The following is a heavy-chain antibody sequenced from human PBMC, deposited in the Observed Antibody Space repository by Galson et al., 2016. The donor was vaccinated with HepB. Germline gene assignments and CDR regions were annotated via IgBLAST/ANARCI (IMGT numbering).Heavy chain of an antibody. J-gene: IGHJ5*02. CDR1: GDSLSNCP. Sequence: SVKVSCKASGDSLSNCPITWVRQAPGQGLEWMGGVTPIFGTPNYAQKFLGRVTITADESTSTVYMELSSLRSEDTAVYYCARLQDRKYEEILTGDKKGYWFDPWGQGTLVTVSS. CDR3: ARLQDRKYEEILTGDKKGYWFDP. D-gene: IGHD3-9*01. CDR2: VTPIFGTP. V-gene: IGHV1-69*13.